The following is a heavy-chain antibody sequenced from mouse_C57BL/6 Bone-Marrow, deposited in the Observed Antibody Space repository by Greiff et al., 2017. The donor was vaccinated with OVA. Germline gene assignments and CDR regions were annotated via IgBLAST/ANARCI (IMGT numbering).Heavy chain of an antibody. CDR2: IYYSGTI. CDR3: ARERSPGYFDV. CDR1: GISITTGNYR. J-gene: IGHJ1*03. Sequence: EVQLVESGPGLVKPSQTVFLTCTVTGISITTGNYRWSWIRQFPGNKLEWIGYIYYSGTITYNPSLTSPTTITGDTPKNQFFLAMNALTAEDTATYYGARERSPGYFDVWGTGTTVTVSS. V-gene: IGHV3-5*01.